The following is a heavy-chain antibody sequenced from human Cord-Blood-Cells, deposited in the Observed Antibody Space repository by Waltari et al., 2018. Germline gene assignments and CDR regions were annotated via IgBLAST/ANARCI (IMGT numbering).Heavy chain of an antibody. Sequence: QVQLVQSGAEVKKPGSSVKVSCKASGGTFSSYAISWVRQAPGPGLEWMGGIIPILGIANYAQKFQGRVTITADEPTSTAYMELSSLGSEDTAVYYCARGGVIAAAGTRTFNWFDPWGQGTLVTVSS. CDR3: ARGGVIAAAGTRTFNWFDP. J-gene: IGHJ5*02. V-gene: IGHV1-69*04. D-gene: IGHD6-13*01. CDR1: GGTFSSYA. CDR2: IIPILGIA.